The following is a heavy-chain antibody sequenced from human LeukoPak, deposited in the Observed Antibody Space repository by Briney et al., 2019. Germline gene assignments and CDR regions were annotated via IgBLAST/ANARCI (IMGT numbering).Heavy chain of an antibody. CDR2: IYYSGST. J-gene: IGHJ3*02. D-gene: IGHD6-13*01. CDR3: ARGYEGAAASVAFDI. V-gene: IGHV4-59*08. CDR1: GGSISSYY. Sequence: SETLSLICTVSGGSISSYYWSWIRQPPGKGLEWIGYIYYSGSTNYNPSLKSRITISVDTSKNQFSLKLSSVTAADTAVYYCARGYEGAAASVAFDIWGQGTMVTVSS.